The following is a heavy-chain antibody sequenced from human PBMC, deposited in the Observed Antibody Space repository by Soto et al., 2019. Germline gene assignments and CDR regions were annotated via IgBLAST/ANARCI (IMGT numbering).Heavy chain of an antibody. CDR1: GFTFRNYG. D-gene: IGHD5-12*01. V-gene: IGHV3-30*18. CDR3: AKKIMGYASHSGAMDV. CDR2: ISYDGDHK. J-gene: IGHJ6*02. Sequence: GGSLRLSCKPSGFTFRNYGLLWVRQAPGKGLEWVALISYDGDHKYYTDSARGRFTVPRDNFNNMMFLQMDSLRPEDSAVYYCAKKIMGYASHSGAMDVWGQGTTVTVSS.